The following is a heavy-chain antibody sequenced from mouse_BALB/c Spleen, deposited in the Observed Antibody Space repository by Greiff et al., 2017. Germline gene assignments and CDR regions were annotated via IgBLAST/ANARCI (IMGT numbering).Heavy chain of an antibody. V-gene: IGHV1S29*02. CDR2: IYPYNGGT. Sequence: EVQLQQSGPELVKPGASVKISCKASGYTFTDYNMHWVKQSHGKSLEWIGYIYPYNGGTGYNQKFKSKATLTVDNSSSTAYMELRSLTSEDSAVYYCARGDFTTTLDYWGQGTTLTVSS. D-gene: IGHD1-1*01. J-gene: IGHJ2*01. CDR3: ARGDFTTTLDY. CDR1: GYTFTDYN.